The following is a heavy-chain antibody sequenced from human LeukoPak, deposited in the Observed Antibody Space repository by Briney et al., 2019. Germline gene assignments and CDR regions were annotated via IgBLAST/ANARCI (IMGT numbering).Heavy chain of an antibody. V-gene: IGHV3-48*03. J-gene: IGHJ5*02. CDR1: GFTFSSYE. CDR3: ASLGTTVTSPFDP. Sequence: GGSLRLSCAASGFTFSSYEMNWVRQAPGKGLEWVSYISSSGSTKYYADSVKGRFTISRDNAKNSLYLQMNSLRAEDTAVYYCASLGTTVTSPFDPWGQGTLVTVSS. CDR2: ISSSGSTK. D-gene: IGHD4-17*01.